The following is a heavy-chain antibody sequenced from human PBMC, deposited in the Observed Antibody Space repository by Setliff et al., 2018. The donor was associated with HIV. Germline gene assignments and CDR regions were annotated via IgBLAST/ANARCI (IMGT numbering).Heavy chain of an antibody. CDR3: TRGARLTDEYVWFDP. D-gene: IGHD3-10*02. J-gene: IGHJ5*02. CDR1: GFTFGDYP. CDR2: IRTKAYRGTT. V-gene: IGHV3-49*03. Sequence: SGGSLRLSCTTSGFTFGDYPMGWFRQAPGKGLEWVSFIRTKAYRGTTEYAASVEGRFSISRDDSKSIAYLQMNSLTTEDTAVYYCTRGARLTDEYVWFDPWGQGTLVTVSS.